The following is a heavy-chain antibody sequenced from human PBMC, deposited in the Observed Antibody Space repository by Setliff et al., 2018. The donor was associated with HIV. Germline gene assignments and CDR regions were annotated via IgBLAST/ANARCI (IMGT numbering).Heavy chain of an antibody. D-gene: IGHD5-18*01. Sequence: PGGSLRLSCAASGFTFSSYAMSWVRQTPEKGLEWVSIITSGGSTYYEDSAKGRFIISRDNSQNKLYLQMNSLRADDTAIYYCAKGYRPVDTALVSGPTYWGQGIRVTVSS. CDR3: AKGYRPVDTALVSGPTY. J-gene: IGHJ4*02. CDR2: ITSGGST. CDR1: GFTFSSYA. V-gene: IGHV3-23*01.